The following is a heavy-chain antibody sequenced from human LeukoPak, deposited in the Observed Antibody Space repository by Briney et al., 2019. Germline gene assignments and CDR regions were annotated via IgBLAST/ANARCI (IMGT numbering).Heavy chain of an antibody. CDR2: MNPNSGNT. J-gene: IGHJ4*02. Sequence: ASVKVSCKASGYTFTSYDINWVRQAPGQGLEWMGWMNPNSGNTGYAQKFQGRVAMTRNTSISTAYMELSSLRSEDTAVYFCARGVGSPAMLSRAADYYFDYWGQGVLVTVSS. CDR1: GYTFTSYD. V-gene: IGHV1-8*01. CDR3: ARGVGSPAMLSRAADYYFDY. D-gene: IGHD5-18*01.